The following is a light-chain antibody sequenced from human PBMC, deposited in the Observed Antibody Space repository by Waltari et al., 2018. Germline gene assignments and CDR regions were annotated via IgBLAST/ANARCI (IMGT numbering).Light chain of an antibody. V-gene: IGLV1-36*01. CDR3: ATWDDSLNGGV. CDR1: CSNIGNTA. Sequence: QSVLTPPPSVSEAPRQRVTIPCSGSCSNIGNTALHWYQQLPGKAPRLLIYDDSLLPSGVSDRFSGSKSGTSASLAISGLQSEDEALYYCATWDDSLNGGVFGGGTKLTVL. CDR2: DDS. J-gene: IGLJ3*02.